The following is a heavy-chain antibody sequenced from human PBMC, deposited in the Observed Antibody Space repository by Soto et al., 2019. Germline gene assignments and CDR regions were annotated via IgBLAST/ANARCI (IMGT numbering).Heavy chain of an antibody. CDR2: MNPNSGNT. Sequence: ASVKVSCKASGYTFTSYAMHWVRQAPGQRLEWMGWMNPNSGNTGYAQKFQGRVTMTRNTSISTAYMELSSLRSEDTAVYYCARGKRSRDGYNLGYWGQGTLVTVSS. CDR3: ARGKRSRDGYNLGY. D-gene: IGHD5-12*01. CDR1: GYTFTSYA. V-gene: IGHV1-8*02. J-gene: IGHJ4*02.